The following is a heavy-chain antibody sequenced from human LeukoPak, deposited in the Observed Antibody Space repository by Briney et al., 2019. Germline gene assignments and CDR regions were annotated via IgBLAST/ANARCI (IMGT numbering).Heavy chain of an antibody. CDR2: IYYSGST. CDR1: DASISSASYY. CDR3: ARLRDYSYNYMDV. V-gene: IGHV4-39*01. J-gene: IGHJ6*03. Sequence: SETLSLTCTVSDASISSASYYWGWIRQPPGKGLEWIGSIYYSGSTYYNPPLKSRATMSVDTSKNQFSLKLSSVTAADTAVYYCARLRDYSYNYMDVWGKGTTVTISS.